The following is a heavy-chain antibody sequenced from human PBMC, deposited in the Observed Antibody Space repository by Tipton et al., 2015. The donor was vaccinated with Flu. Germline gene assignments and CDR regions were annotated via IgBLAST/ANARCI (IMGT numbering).Heavy chain of an antibody. J-gene: IGHJ5*02. Sequence: TLSLTCTVSGGSISSSSYYWGWIRQPPGKGLEWIGSIYYSGSTYYNPSLKSRVTISVDTSKNQFSLKLSSVTAADTAVYYCASEALFCSSTSCYNRSPELFDPWGQGTLVTVSS. V-gene: IGHV4-39*01. CDR1: GGSISSSSYY. CDR3: ASEALFCSSTSCYNRSPELFDP. D-gene: IGHD2-2*02. CDR2: IYYSGST.